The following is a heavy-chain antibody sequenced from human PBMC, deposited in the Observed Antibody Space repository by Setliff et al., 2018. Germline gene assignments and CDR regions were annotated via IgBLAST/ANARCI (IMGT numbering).Heavy chain of an antibody. D-gene: IGHD3-3*01. J-gene: IGHJ4*02. V-gene: IGHV4-34*01. Sequence: SETLSLTCAVYGGSFSGYYWSWIRQPPGKGLEWIGEIYHSGSTNYNPSLKSRVTISVDKSKNQFSLKLSSVTAADTAVYYCARRETYYNFWSGYYAYWGQGTLVTSPQ. CDR1: GGSFSGYY. CDR2: IYHSGST. CDR3: ARRETYYNFWSGYYAY.